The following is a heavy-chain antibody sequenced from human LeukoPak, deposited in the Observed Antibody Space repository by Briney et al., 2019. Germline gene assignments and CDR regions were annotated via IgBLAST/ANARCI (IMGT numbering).Heavy chain of an antibody. J-gene: IGHJ5*02. CDR3: ARDLGRGFDP. CDR1: GFTFSSYA. Sequence: GGSLRLSCAASGFTFSSYAMHWVRQAPGKGLEWVAVISYDGSNKYYADSVKGRFTISRDNSKNTLYLQTSSLRAEDTAVYYCARDLGRGFDPWGQGTLVTVSS. CDR2: ISYDGSNK. D-gene: IGHD3-10*01. V-gene: IGHV3-30-3*01.